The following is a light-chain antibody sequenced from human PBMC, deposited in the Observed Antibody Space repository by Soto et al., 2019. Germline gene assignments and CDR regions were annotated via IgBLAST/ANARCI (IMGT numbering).Light chain of an antibody. CDR1: QSVRNNY. CDR3: QQYGISPWT. Sequence: EIVLTQSPGTLSLSPGESATLPCRASQSVRNNYLAWYQQKPGQPPRLLIYGASTRAAGIPDRFSGSGSGTDFALTVSRLEAEDFAVYFCQQYGISPWTFGQGTKVEIK. J-gene: IGKJ1*01. V-gene: IGKV3-20*01. CDR2: GAS.